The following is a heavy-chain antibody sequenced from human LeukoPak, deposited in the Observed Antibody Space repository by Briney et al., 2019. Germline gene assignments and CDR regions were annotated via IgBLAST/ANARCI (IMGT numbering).Heavy chain of an antibody. CDR3: ASYGGIHFDY. CDR1: DYSFSSGYY. V-gene: IGHV4-38-2*01. Sequence: SETLSLTCAVSDYSFSSGYYWGWIRHPPGKGLEWIGTIYHSGSTYYNPSLKSRVTISVDTSKNQFSLKLSSVTAADTAVYYCASYGGIHFDYWGQGTLVTVSS. D-gene: IGHD4-23*01. CDR2: IYHSGST. J-gene: IGHJ4*02.